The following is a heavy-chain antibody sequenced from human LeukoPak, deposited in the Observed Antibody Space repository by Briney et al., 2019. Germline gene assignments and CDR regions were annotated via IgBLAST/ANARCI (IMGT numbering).Heavy chain of an antibody. J-gene: IGHJ3*02. CDR3: ARGKRRGAFDI. D-gene: IGHD6-25*01. V-gene: IGHV4-30-4*01. CDR2: IYYSGST. CDR1: GGSISSGDYY. Sequence: SETLSPTCTVSGGSISSGDYYWSWIRQPPGKGLEWIGYIYYSGSTYYNPSLKSRVTISVDTSKNQFSLKLSSVTAADTAVYYCARGKRRGAFDIWGQGTMVTVSS.